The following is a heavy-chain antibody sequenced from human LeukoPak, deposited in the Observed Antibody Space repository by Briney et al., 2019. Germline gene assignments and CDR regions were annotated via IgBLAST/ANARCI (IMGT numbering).Heavy chain of an antibody. CDR1: GFPFSSYA. V-gene: IGHV3-30*04. D-gene: IGHD6-13*01. J-gene: IGHJ4*02. CDR2: ISSDGRDK. Sequence: GGSLRLSCAASGFPFSSYAMHWVRQAPGKGLELVAVISSDGRDKYHADSVKGRFTISRDNSKNTMYLQMNSLRAEDTAVYHCAKDGDIGAAGYYFDYWGQGTLVTVSS. CDR3: AKDGDIGAAGYYFDY.